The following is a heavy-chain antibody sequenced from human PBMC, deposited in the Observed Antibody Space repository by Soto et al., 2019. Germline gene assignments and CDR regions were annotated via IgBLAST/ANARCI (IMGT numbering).Heavy chain of an antibody. D-gene: IGHD6-25*01. Sequence: SETLSLTCTVSGGSISSYYWSWIRQPPGKGLEWIGYIYYSGSTNYNPSLKSRVTISVDTSKNQFSLKLSSVTAADTAVYYCARHGAANWFDPWGQGTLVTVSS. V-gene: IGHV4-59*08. CDR1: GGSISSYY. J-gene: IGHJ5*02. CDR2: IYYSGST. CDR3: ARHGAANWFDP.